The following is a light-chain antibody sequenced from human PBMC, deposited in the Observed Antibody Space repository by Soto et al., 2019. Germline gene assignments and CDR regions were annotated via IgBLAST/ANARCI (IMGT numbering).Light chain of an antibody. Sequence: QSVLTQPASVSGSPGQSITISCTGTGSDVGGYNYVSWYQQHPGKAPKRMIYDVSNRPSGVSNRFSGSKSGNTASLTISGLQAEDEADYYCSSYTSGITLYVFGTGTKVTVL. CDR1: GSDVGGYNY. CDR3: SSYTSGITLYV. J-gene: IGLJ1*01. V-gene: IGLV2-14*01. CDR2: DVS.